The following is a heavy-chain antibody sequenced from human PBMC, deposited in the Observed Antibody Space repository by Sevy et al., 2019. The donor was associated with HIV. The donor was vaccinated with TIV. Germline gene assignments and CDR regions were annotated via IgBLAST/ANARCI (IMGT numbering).Heavy chain of an antibody. J-gene: IGHJ4*02. Sequence: GGSLRLSCAASGFSFSNYEMNWVRQAPGKGLEWISYISSSGSRIYYAYSVRGRFIISRDNAKNSLYLQMSSLRAEDTAVYYCARDLPPSATTVAHFDFWGQGTLVTVSS. D-gene: IGHD4-17*01. CDR2: ISSSGSRI. CDR1: GFSFSNYE. CDR3: ARDLPPSATTVAHFDF. V-gene: IGHV3-48*03.